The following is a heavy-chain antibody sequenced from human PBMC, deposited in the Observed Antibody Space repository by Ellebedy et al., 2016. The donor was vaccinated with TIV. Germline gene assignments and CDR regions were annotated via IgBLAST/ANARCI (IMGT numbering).Heavy chain of an antibody. V-gene: IGHV3-30*18. D-gene: IGHD5-12*01. CDR3: AKDLHGYDYYYFYYMDV. J-gene: IGHJ6*03. CDR2: ISYDGSNE. CDR1: GFTFSNYA. Sequence: GESLKISXAASGFTFSNYAIHWVRQAPGKGLEWVAVISYDGSNEYYADSVKGRFTISRDNSKNTLYLQMNSLRVEDTAVYYCAKDLHGYDYYYFYYMDVWGKGTTVTVSS.